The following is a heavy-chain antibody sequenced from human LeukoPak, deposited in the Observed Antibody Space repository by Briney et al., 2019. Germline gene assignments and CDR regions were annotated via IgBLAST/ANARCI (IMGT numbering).Heavy chain of an antibody. CDR1: GYTFTGYY. CDR3: ARDRASIAARFCFDY. D-gene: IGHD6-6*01. V-gene: IGHV1-2*02. Sequence: GASVKVSCKASGYTFTGYYMHWVRQAPGQGLEWMGWINPNSGGTNYAQKFQGRVTMTRDTSISTAYMELSRLRSDDTAVYYCARDRASIAARFCFDYWGQGTLVTVSS. J-gene: IGHJ4*02. CDR2: INPNSGGT.